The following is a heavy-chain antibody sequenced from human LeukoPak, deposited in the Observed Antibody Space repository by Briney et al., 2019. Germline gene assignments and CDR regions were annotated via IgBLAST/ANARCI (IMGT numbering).Heavy chain of an antibody. CDR3: ARLGSEWELLDY. D-gene: IGHD1-26*01. CDR2: IYYSGST. Sequence: PSETLSLTCTVSGGSISSSSYYWGWIRQPPGEGLEWIGSIYYSGSTYYNPSLKSRVTISVDTSKNQFSLKLSSVTAADTAVYYSARLGSEWELLDYWGQGTLVTVSS. V-gene: IGHV4-39*01. J-gene: IGHJ4*02. CDR1: GGSISSSSYY.